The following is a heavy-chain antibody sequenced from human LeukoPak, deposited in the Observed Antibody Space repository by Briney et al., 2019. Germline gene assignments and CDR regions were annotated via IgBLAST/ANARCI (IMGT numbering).Heavy chain of an antibody. Sequence: PGGSLRLSCAASGFTFSSYGMHWVRQAPGKGLEWVAVISYDGSNKYYADSVKGRFTISRDNSKNTLYLQMNSLRAEDTAVYYCAKDRWSELYYFDYWGQGTLVTVSS. CDR1: GFTFSSYG. CDR3: AKDRWSELYYFDY. D-gene: IGHD4-23*01. V-gene: IGHV3-30*18. CDR2: ISYDGSNK. J-gene: IGHJ4*02.